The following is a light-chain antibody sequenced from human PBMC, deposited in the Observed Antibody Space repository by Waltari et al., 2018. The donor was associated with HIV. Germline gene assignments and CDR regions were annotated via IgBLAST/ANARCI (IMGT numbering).Light chain of an antibody. Sequence: QSALTQPPSASGSPGQSVTISCTGTSSDVGGYNYVSWYQQHPGKAPKLMIYEVNKRPPGVPDRFSGSKSGNTASRTVDGLQAEDEATYCCSSYAGSDDRVFGRRTELTV. V-gene: IGLV2-8*01. CDR2: EVN. J-gene: IGLJ2*01. CDR3: SSYAGSDDRV. CDR1: SSDVGGYNY.